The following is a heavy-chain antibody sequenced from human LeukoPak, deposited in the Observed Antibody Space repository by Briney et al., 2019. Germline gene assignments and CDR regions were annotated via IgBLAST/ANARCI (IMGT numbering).Heavy chain of an antibody. J-gene: IGHJ4*02. Sequence: TGGSLRLSCAASGFTFTAYAMGWVRQSAGKGLEWVSSISGGGGGTYYAEFVKGRFTISRDNSKNTLYLQMNSLRAEDTAVYYCAKFYDILTGYFDHWGQGTLVTVSS. CDR2: ISGGGGGT. V-gene: IGHV3-23*01. D-gene: IGHD3-9*01. CDR1: GFTFTAYA. CDR3: AKFYDILTGYFDH.